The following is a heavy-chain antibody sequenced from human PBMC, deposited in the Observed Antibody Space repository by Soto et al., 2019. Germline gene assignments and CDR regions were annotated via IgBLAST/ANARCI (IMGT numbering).Heavy chain of an antibody. Sequence: GGSLRLSCAASGFTFSSYEMNGVRQAPGKGLEWVSYISSSGSTIYYADSVKGRFTISRDNAKNSLYLQMNSLRAEDTAVYYCARANYYDSSGYYFYAFDIWGQGTMVT. V-gene: IGHV3-48*03. CDR2: ISSSGSTI. D-gene: IGHD3-22*01. CDR1: GFTFSSYE. CDR3: ARANYYDSSGYYFYAFDI. J-gene: IGHJ3*02.